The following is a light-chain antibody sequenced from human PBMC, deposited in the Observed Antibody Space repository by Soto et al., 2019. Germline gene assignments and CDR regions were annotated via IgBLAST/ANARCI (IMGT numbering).Light chain of an antibody. CDR2: DVG. Sequence: QSALTQPASVSGSPGQSITISCTGTSSDLGGYNYVSWYQKHPGKAPKLMIYDVGNRPSGVSNRFSGSKSGTTASLTVSGLQAEDEAVYYCSSYRSGGTLVFGGGTKLTVL. J-gene: IGLJ2*01. V-gene: IGLV2-14*03. CDR1: SSDLGGYNY. CDR3: SSYRSGGTLV.